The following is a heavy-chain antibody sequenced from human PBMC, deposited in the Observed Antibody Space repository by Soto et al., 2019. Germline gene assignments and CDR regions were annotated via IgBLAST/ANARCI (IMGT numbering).Heavy chain of an antibody. Sequence: QMQLQESGPGLVKPSETLSLICSVSGDSITAYYLSWLRQSPGKELEWIGYIYHNGETNYNPSLKSRVTISADTFKTQFSLRLSSVTAADTGVYYCARDKGGEFLKGSGMDVWGQGTTVIVSS. V-gene: IGHV4-59*01. CDR2: IYHNGET. J-gene: IGHJ6*02. CDR1: GDSITAYY. CDR3: ARDKGGEFLKGSGMDV. D-gene: IGHD3-10*01.